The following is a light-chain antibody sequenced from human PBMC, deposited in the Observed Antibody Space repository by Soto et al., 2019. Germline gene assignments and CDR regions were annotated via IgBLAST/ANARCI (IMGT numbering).Light chain of an antibody. Sequence: QTVVTQEPSFSVSPGGTVTLTCGLSSGSVSTSYYPSWYQQTPGQAPRTLIYNTNTRSSGVPGRFSGSILGNKAALTIAGALADDESDYYCVLYMGSGISVFGGGTKVTVL. J-gene: IGLJ3*02. CDR2: NTN. CDR1: SGSVSTSYY. CDR3: VLYMGSGISV. V-gene: IGLV8-61*01.